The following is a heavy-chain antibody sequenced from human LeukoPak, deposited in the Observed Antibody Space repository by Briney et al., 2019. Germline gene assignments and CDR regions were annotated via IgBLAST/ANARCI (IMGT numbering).Heavy chain of an antibody. Sequence: GGSLRLSCAASGFTFSSYSMNWVRQAPGKGQEWVSSISSGSSFIYYADSVKGRFTISRDNAKNSLYLQMYSLRAEDTAVYYCARDSGSPQDAFDIWGQGTMVTVST. CDR3: ARDSGSPQDAFDI. D-gene: IGHD6-13*01. J-gene: IGHJ3*02. CDR1: GFTFSSYS. V-gene: IGHV3-21*01. CDR2: ISSGSSFI.